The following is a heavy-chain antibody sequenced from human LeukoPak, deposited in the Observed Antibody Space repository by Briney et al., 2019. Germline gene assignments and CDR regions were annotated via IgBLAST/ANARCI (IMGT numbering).Heavy chain of an antibody. J-gene: IGHJ6*02. CDR2: ISGSGGST. V-gene: IGHV3-23*01. CDR1: GFTFSSYA. Sequence: PGGSLRLSCAASGFTFSSYAMSWVRQAPGKGLEWVSAISGSGGSTYYADSVKGRFTISRDNSKNTLYLQMNSLRAEDTAVYYCADRELRYYYYGMDVWGQGTTVTVSS. D-gene: IGHD1-26*01. CDR3: ADRELRYYYYGMDV.